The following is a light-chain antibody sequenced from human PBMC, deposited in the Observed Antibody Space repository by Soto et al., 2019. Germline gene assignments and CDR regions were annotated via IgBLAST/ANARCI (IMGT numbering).Light chain of an antibody. Sequence: EIVLTQSPGTLSLSPGERATLSCRASQSVGTYLAWYQQKPGQAPRLLIYGASSRATGIPDRFSGSGSGTDFTLTISRLEPEDFAVYSCQQYVSIPLTSGGGTKVDIK. J-gene: IGKJ4*01. CDR2: GAS. CDR3: QQYVSIPLT. V-gene: IGKV3-20*01. CDR1: QSVGTY.